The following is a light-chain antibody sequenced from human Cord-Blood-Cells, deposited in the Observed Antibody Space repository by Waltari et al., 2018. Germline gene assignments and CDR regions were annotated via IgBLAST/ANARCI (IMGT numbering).Light chain of an antibody. J-gene: IGKJ2*01. Sequence: DIVMTQSPDYLAVYLGERATINCKSSQSVLYSSNNKNYLAWYQQKPGQPPKLLIYWASTRESGVPDRFSGSGSGTDFTLTISSLQAEDVAVYYCQQYYSTPYTFGQGTKLEIK. CDR2: WAS. CDR3: QQYYSTPYT. CDR1: QSVLYSSNNKNY. V-gene: IGKV4-1*01.